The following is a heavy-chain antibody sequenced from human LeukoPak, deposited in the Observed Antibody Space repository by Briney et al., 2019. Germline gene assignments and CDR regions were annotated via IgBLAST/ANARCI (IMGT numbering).Heavy chain of an antibody. V-gene: IGHV4-59*01. Sequence: SETLSLTCTVSGGSISSYYWSWIRLPPGKGLEWIGYIYYSGSTNYNPSLKSRVTISVDTSKNQFSLKLSSVTAADTAVYYCARDHDFWSGYFDYWGQGTLVTVSS. J-gene: IGHJ4*02. D-gene: IGHD3-3*01. CDR2: IYYSGST. CDR3: ARDHDFWSGYFDY. CDR1: GGSISSYY.